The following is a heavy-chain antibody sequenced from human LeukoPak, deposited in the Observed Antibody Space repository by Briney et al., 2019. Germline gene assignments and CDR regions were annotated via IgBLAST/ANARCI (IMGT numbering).Heavy chain of an antibody. J-gene: IGHJ4*02. CDR2: ISSSSSYI. CDR1: GFTFSSYS. D-gene: IGHD1-7*01. V-gene: IGHV3-21*01. CDR3: ARAVAPLELRRRSPFDY. Sequence: GRSLRLSCAASGFTFSSYSMNWVRQAPGKGLEWVSSISSSSSYIYYADSVKGRFTISRDNAKNSLYLQMNSLRAEDTAVYYCARAVAPLELRRRSPFDYWGQGTLVTVSS.